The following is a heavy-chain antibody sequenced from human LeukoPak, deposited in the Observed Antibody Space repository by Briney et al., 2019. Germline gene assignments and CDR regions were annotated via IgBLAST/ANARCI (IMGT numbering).Heavy chain of an antibody. CDR2: INHSGST. CDR1: GGSFSGYY. Sequence: SETLSLTCAVYGGSFSGYYWSWIRQTPGKGLEWIGEINHSGSTNYNPSLKSRVTISVDTSKNQFSLKLSSVTAADTAVYYCARGRSSYGSSWGQGTLVTVSS. D-gene: IGHD5-18*01. J-gene: IGHJ5*02. V-gene: IGHV4-34*01. CDR3: ARGRSSYGSS.